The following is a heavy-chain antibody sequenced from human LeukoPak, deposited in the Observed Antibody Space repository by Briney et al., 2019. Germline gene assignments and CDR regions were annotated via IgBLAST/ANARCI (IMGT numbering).Heavy chain of an antibody. CDR1: DYSMSSGYY. J-gene: IGHJ6*03. CDR2: IYHSGRT. CDR3: ARQGGSSSPYYYSYMDV. V-gene: IGHV4-38-2*01. D-gene: IGHD6-13*01. Sequence: SETLSLTCAVSDYSMSSGYYWGWIRQPPGKGLEWIGCIYHSGRTLYNPSLKSRVTISVDTSKNQFSPKLSSVTAADTAVYYCARQGGSSSPYYYSYMDVWGKGTTVTVSS.